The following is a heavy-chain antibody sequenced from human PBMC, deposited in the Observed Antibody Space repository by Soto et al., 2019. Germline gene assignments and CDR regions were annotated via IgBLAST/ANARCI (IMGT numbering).Heavy chain of an antibody. CDR2: IIPIFGTA. Sequence: QVQLVQSGAEVKKPGSSVKVSCKASAGTFSSYAISWVRQAPGQGLEWMGGIIPIFGTANYAQKFQGRVTITADESTSTAYMELSSLRSEDTAVYYCARVGRDGYNLAIFDADYWGQGTLVTVSS. D-gene: IGHD5-12*01. J-gene: IGHJ4*02. CDR3: ARVGRDGYNLAIFDADY. V-gene: IGHV1-69*01. CDR1: AGTFSSYA.